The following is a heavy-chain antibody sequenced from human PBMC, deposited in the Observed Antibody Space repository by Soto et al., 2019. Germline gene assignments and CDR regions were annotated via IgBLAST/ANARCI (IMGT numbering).Heavy chain of an antibody. V-gene: IGHV4-34*01. CDR3: ARGVIAVAGRDMDV. CDR2: INHSGST. CDR1: GGSFSGYY. J-gene: IGHJ6*03. Sequence: SETLSLTCAVYGGSFSGYYWSWIRQPPGKGLEWIGEINHSGSTNYNPSLKSRVTISVDTSKNQFSLKLSSVTAADTAVYYCARGVIAVAGRDMDVWGKGSTVTVSS. D-gene: IGHD6-19*01.